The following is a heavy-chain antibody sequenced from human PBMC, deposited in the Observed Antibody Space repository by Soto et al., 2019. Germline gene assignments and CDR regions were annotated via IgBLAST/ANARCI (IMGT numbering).Heavy chain of an antibody. CDR1: GGTFSSYA. D-gene: IGHD1-20*01. Sequence: QVQLVQSGAEVKKPGSAVQVSCKASGGTFSSYAISWVRQAPGQGLEWMGGIIPIFGTANYAQKFQGRVTITADKSTSTAYMELSSLRSEDTAVYYCGREGNWNKLREGVYGMDVLGQGTTVTVSS. CDR3: GREGNWNKLREGVYGMDV. J-gene: IGHJ6*02. V-gene: IGHV1-69*06. CDR2: IIPIFGTA.